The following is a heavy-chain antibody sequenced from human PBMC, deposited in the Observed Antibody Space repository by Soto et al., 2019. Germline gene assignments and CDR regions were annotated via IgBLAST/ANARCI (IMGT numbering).Heavy chain of an antibody. Sequence: EVQLVQSGAEVKKPGESLRISCKGSGYSFTSYWISWVRQMPGKGLEWMGRIDPSDSYTNYSPSFQGHVTISADKSISTAYLQWSSLKASDTAMYYCARLKVGHSYGRDNTGGYWGQGTLVTVSS. CDR1: GYSFTSYW. CDR3: ARLKVGHSYGRDNTGGY. D-gene: IGHD5-18*01. CDR2: IDPSDSYT. V-gene: IGHV5-10-1*03. J-gene: IGHJ4*02.